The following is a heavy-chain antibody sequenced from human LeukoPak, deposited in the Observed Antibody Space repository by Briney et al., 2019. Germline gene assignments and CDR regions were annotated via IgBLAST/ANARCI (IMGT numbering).Heavy chain of an antibody. D-gene: IGHD1-26*01. CDR3: ARGHSPGELPTYYFDY. CDR1: GGSFSGYY. J-gene: IGHJ4*02. Sequence: PSETLSLTCAVYGGSFSGYYWSWIRQPPGKGLEWIGEINHSGSTNYNPSLKSRVTISVDTSKNQFSLKLSSVTAADTAVYYCARGHSPGELPTYYFDYWGQGTLVTVSS. CDR2: INHSGST. V-gene: IGHV4-34*01.